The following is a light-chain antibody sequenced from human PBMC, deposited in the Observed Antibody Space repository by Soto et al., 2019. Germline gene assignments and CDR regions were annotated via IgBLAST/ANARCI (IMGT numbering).Light chain of an antibody. CDR3: QQRSSWPLT. J-gene: IGKJ4*01. Sequence: EIVLTQSPATLSLSPGERASLSCRASQSVNTYLGWYQQRHGQAPILLIYDASNRATGIPARFSGSGSGTDFNLTISSLEPEDFAVYYCQQRSSWPLTLGGGTKVDI. CDR2: DAS. V-gene: IGKV3-11*01. CDR1: QSVNTY.